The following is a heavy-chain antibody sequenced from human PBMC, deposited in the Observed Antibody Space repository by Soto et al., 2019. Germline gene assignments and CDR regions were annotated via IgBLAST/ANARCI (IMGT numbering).Heavy chain of an antibody. J-gene: IGHJ4*02. V-gene: IGHV2-5*02. CDR2: IFWDDDK. D-gene: IGHD5-18*01. CDR1: GLSLSTSGVG. CDR3: AHLPWKQLWPRAPVVY. Sequence: GSGPTLVNPTQTLTLTCTFSGLSLSTSGVGVGWIRQPPGKALEWLGIIFWDDDKRYSPSLKRRLTITKDTSKNQLVLTMTNMDPVDAATYYCAHLPWKQLWPRAPVVYWGQGTPVTVSS.